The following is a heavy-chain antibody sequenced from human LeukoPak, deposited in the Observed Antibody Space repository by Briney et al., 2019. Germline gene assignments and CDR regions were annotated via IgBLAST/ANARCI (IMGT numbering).Heavy chain of an antibody. J-gene: IGHJ4*02. CDR2: ITTSDGNT. V-gene: IGHV3-23*01. CDR3: AKDGGLWVSAHWGDS. D-gene: IGHD7-27*01. CDR1: GFTFSSYT. Sequence: QPGGSLRLSCAASGFTFSSYTMSWVRQAPGKGLEWVSAITTSDGNTYYADSVKGRFIVSRDNSKNTLFLQMNSLRAEDTAVYYCAKDGGLWVSAHWGDSWGRGTLVTVSS.